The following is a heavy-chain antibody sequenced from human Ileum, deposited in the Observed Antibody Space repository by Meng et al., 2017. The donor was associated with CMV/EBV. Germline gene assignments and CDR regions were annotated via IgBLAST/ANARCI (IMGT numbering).Heavy chain of an antibody. J-gene: IGHJ5*02. V-gene: IGHV3-20*04. Sequence: ETLSLTCAASGFTFDDYGMSWVRQAPGKGLEWVSGINWNGGSTGYADSVKGRFTISRDNAKNSLYLQMNSLRAEDTALYYCARDRTVTTSANWFDPWGQGTLVTVSS. CDR1: GFTFDDYG. CDR2: INWNGGST. CDR3: ARDRTVTTSANWFDP. D-gene: IGHD4-17*01.